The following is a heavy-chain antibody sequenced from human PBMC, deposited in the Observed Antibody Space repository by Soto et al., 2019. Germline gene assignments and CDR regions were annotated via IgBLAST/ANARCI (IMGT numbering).Heavy chain of an antibody. CDR3: ARTATIFPRFDY. Sequence: ETLSLTCTVSGGSISSYYWSWIRQPPGKGLEWIGYIYYSGSTNYNPSLKSRVTISVDTSKNQFSLKLSSVTAADTAVYYCARTATIFPRFDYWGQGTLVTVSS. V-gene: IGHV4-59*01. J-gene: IGHJ4*02. CDR1: GGSISSYY. D-gene: IGHD5-12*01. CDR2: IYYSGST.